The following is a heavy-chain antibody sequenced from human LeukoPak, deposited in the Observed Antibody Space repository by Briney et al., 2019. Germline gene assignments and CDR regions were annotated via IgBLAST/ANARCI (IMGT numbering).Heavy chain of an antibody. D-gene: IGHD3-22*01. CDR1: GDSVSSNSAA. CDR2: TYYRSKWYN. J-gene: IGHJ6*02. V-gene: IGHV6-1*01. Sequence: SQTPSLTCAISGDSVSSNSAAWNWIRQSPSRGLEWLGRTYYRSKWYNDYAVSVKSRITINPDTSKNQFSLQLNSVTPEDTAVYYCAYMYYYDSSGYYYYYGMDVWGQGTTVTVSS. CDR3: AYMYYYDSSGYYYYYGMDV.